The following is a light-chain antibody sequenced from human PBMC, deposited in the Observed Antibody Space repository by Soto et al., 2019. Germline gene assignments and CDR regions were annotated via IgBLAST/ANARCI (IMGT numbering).Light chain of an antibody. CDR1: GSNIGSNS. CDR3: GTWESYLSVGV. V-gene: IGLV1-51*01. Sequence: QSVLTQPPSVSVAPGQTVTISCSGSGSNIGSNSVSWYQQVPGTAPKLLLYDNNKRPSGIPDRFFGSKSGTSATLGIAGLQTADEADYYCGTWESYLSVGVFGGGTKLTVL. CDR2: DNN. J-gene: IGLJ3*02.